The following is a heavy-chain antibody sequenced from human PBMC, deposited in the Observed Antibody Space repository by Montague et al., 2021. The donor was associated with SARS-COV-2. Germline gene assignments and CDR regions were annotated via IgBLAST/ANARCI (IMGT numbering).Heavy chain of an antibody. CDR1: GATISSDY. V-gene: IGHV4-59*01. Sequence: SETLSLTCTVSGATISSDYWSWIRQSPGKGLEWIGYMSYSGSATYNPSLNSRVTLSLDTSKNQFSLNLRSVTAADTAFYYCARVHYYTGYVDSWGQGTLVSVSS. D-gene: IGHD3-22*01. CDR3: ARVHYYTGYVDS. CDR2: MSYSGSA. J-gene: IGHJ4*02.